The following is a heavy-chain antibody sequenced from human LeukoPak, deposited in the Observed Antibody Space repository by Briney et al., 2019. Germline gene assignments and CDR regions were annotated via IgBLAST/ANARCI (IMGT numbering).Heavy chain of an antibody. V-gene: IGHV1-46*01. D-gene: IGHD4-17*01. J-gene: IGHJ6*03. CDR2: INPSVGST. CDR1: GYTFTSYY. CDR3: ARGLRGGDYVSYYYYYMVV. Sequence: ASVTVSCKASGYTFTSYYMHWVRQAPGQGLEWMGIINPSVGSTSYAQKFQGRVTMTRDTSTSTVYMELSSLRSEDTAVYYCARGLRGGDYVSYYYYYMVVWGKGTTVTVSS.